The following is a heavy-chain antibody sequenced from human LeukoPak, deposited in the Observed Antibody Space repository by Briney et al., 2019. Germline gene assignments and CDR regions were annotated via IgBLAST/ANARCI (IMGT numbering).Heavy chain of an antibody. J-gene: IGHJ4*02. CDR3: ARGGLQRGGGDFDY. CDR2: IYTSGST. D-gene: IGHD3-16*01. Sequence: SETLSLTCTVPGGSISSGSYYWSWIRQPAGKGMEWIARIYTSGSTNYNPSLKSRVTISGETSKNQFSLKLRSVTAADTAVYYCARGGLQRGGGDFDYWGQGTLVTVSS. V-gene: IGHV4-61*02. CDR1: GGSISSGSYY.